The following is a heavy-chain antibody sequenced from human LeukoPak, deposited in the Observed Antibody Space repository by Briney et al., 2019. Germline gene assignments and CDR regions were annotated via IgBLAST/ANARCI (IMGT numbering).Heavy chain of an antibody. CDR1: GDSISSYY. CDR2: IYYNGNT. CDR3: ARSYYDSSDYEYYFDY. Sequence: PSETLSLTCTVSGDSISSYYWSWIRQPPGKGLEWIGYIYYNGNTNYNPSLKSRVTISVDTSKNQFSLKLSSVTAADTAVYYCARSYYDSSDYEYYFDYWGQGTLVTLSS. V-gene: IGHV4-59*01. J-gene: IGHJ4*02. D-gene: IGHD3-22*01.